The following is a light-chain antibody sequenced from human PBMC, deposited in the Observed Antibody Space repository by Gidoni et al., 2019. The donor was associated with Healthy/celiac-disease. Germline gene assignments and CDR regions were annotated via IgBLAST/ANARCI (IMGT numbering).Light chain of an antibody. J-gene: IGLJ1*01. CDR1: SSDVGGYNY. V-gene: IGLV2-14*01. CDR2: EVS. Sequence: QSALTQPASVSGSPGQSITIPCTGTSSDVGGYNYVSWYQQHPGKAPKLMIYEVSNRPSRVSNRFSGSKSGNTASLTISGLQAEDEADYYCSSYTSSSTLYVFGTGTKVTVL. CDR3: SSYTSSSTLYV.